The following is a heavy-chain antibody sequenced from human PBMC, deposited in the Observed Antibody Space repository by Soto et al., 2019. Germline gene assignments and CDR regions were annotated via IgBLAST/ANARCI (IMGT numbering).Heavy chain of an antibody. CDR2: IYYSGSI. D-gene: IGHD4-17*01. J-gene: IGHJ4*02. V-gene: IGHV4-30-4*08. Sequence: SETLSLTCIVSGGSISSGDYYWSWIRQPPGKVLEWIGYIYYSGSIYYNPSLKSRVSISVDTSKNQFSLRLSSVTAADTAVYYCASQRPTVTTFDYWGQGTLVTV. CDR3: ASQRPTVTTFDY. CDR1: GGSISSGDYY.